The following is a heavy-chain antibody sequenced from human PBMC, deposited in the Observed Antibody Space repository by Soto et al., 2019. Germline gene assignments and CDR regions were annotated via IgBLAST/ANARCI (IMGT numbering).Heavy chain of an antibody. V-gene: IGHV3-15*01. Sequence: PGGSLRLSCAASGFTSSNAWMSWVRQAPGKGLEWVGRIKSKTDGGTRHYAAPGIGRFTISRGDSENTLYQQMNSLKTEATAVYYCTTGRYGSGLLGYYPGMDVWGQGTSVTVS. J-gene: IGHJ6*02. CDR1: GFTSSNAW. D-gene: IGHD3-10*01. CDR2: IKSKTDGGTR. CDR3: TTGRYGSGLLGYYPGMDV.